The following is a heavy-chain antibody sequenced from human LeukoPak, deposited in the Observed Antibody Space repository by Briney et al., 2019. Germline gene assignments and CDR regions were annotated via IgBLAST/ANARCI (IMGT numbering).Heavy chain of an antibody. V-gene: IGHV4-31*03. CDR3: ARGVWAQWLAFGYFQH. D-gene: IGHD6-19*01. J-gene: IGHJ1*01. CDR1: GGSISSGGYY. CDR2: IYYSGST. Sequence: SETLSLTCTVSGGSISSGGYYWSWIRQHPGKGLEWIGYIYYSGSTYYNPSLKSRVTISVDTSKNQFSLKLSSVTAADTAVYYCARGVWAQWLAFGYFQHWGQGNLVTVSS.